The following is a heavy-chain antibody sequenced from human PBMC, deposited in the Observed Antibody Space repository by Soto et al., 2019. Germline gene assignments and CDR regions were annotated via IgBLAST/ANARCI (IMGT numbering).Heavy chain of an antibody. CDR2: ISGYNGDT. CDR3: AKNFQPPYYYYGLDF. J-gene: IGHJ6*02. V-gene: IGHV1-18*01. CDR1: GYTFTRYG. D-gene: IGHD3-3*01. Sequence: GASVKVSCKASGYTFTRYGISWVRQAPGQGLEWMGWISGYNGDTNYAQKFQDRVSMTIDTSTGTAYMELRSLTSDDTAIYYCAKNFQPPYYYYGLDFWGQGTKVTVSS.